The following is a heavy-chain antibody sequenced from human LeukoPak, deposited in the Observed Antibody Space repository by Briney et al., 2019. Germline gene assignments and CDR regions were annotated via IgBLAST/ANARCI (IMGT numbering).Heavy chain of an antibody. J-gene: IGHJ4*02. V-gene: IGHV4-34*01. CDR3: ARVGGYSGYDDFDY. CDR2: INHSGST. D-gene: IGHD5-12*01. Sequence: SETLSLTCTVSGGSISSYYWSWIRQPPGKGLEWIGEINHSGSTNYNPSLKSRVTISVDTSKNQFSLKLSSVTAADTAVYYCARVGGYSGYDDFDYWGQGTLVTVSS. CDR1: GGSISSYY.